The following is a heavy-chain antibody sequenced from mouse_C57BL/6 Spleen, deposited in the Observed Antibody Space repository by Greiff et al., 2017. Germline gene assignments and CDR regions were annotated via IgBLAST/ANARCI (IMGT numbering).Heavy chain of an antibody. CDR2: IDPSDSYT. V-gene: IGHV1-69*01. CDR3: ARWGGVDY. Sequence: QVQLKQPGAELVMPGASVKLSCKASGYTFTSYWMHWVKQRPGQGLEWIGEIDPSDSYTNYNQKFKGKSTLTVDKSSSTAYMQLSSLTSEDSAVXYCARWGGVDYWGQGTTLTVSS. J-gene: IGHJ2*01. CDR1: GYTFTSYW.